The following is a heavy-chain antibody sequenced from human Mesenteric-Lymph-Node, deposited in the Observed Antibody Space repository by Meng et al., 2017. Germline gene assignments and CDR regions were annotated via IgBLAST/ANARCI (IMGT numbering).Heavy chain of an antibody. CDR2: IYTSGST. Sequence: GSLRLSCTVSGGSISSYYWSWIRQPAGKGLEWIGRIYTSGSTNYNPSLNSLVTISVDTSKKQFSLKLSFVTAADTAVYYCARYGYYYDSSGYYVGHYYFDYWGQGTLVTVSS. CDR1: GGSISSYY. CDR3: ARYGYYYDSSGYYVGHYYFDY. V-gene: IGHV4-4*07. J-gene: IGHJ4*02. D-gene: IGHD3-22*01.